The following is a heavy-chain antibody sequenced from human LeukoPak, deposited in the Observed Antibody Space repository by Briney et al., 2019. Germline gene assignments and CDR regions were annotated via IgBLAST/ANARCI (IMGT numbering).Heavy chain of an antibody. D-gene: IGHD3-9*01. CDR2: IYYSGST. CDR3: ARSGHCDWPNSTFDY. J-gene: IGHJ4*02. V-gene: IGHV4-30-4*01. Sequence: PSETLSLSCAVSGGSICSAVYYWGWIRQPPGKGLEWIGYIYYSGSTYYNPSLKSLVTISVDTSKNQFSLKLSSVTAADTAVYCCARSGHCDWPNSTFDYWGQGTLVTVSS. CDR1: GGSICSAVYY.